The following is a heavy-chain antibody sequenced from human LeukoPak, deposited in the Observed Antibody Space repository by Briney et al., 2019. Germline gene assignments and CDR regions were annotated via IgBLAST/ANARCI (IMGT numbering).Heavy chain of an antibody. CDR3: ARPSAQWELLLPFDY. CDR1: GYTFTSYG. CDR2: ISAYNGNT. Sequence: ASVKVSCKASGYTFTSYGISWVRQAPGQGLEWMGWISAYNGNTNYAQKLQGRVTMTTDTSTSTAYMELGSLRSDDTAVYYCARPSAQWELLLPFDYWGQGTLVTVSS. V-gene: IGHV1-18*01. D-gene: IGHD1-26*01. J-gene: IGHJ4*02.